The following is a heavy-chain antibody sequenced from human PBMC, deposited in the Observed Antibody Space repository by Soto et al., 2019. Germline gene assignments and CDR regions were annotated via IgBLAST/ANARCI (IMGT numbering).Heavy chain of an antibody. CDR3: ARDLKLVAALDSYYYYYYMDV. J-gene: IGHJ6*03. Sequence: ASVKVSCKASGYTFTSYGISWVRQAPGQGLEWMGWISAYNGNTNYAQKLQGRVTMTTDTSTSTAYMELRSLRSDDTAVYYCARDLKLVAALDSYYYYYYMDVWGKGTTVTVSS. D-gene: IGHD6-6*01. CDR2: ISAYNGNT. CDR1: GYTFTSYG. V-gene: IGHV1-18*01.